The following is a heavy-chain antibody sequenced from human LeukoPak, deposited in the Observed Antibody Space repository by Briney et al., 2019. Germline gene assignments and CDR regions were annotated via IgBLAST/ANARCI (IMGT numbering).Heavy chain of an antibody. V-gene: IGHV3-21*01. Sequence: SGGSPRLSCAASGFTFSSYSMNWVRQAPGKGLEWVSSISSSSSYIYYADSVKGRFTISRDNAKNSLYLQMNSLRAEDTAVYYCAGAGSSGWYGRVYFDYWGQGTLVTVSS. CDR2: ISSSSSYI. CDR1: GFTFSSYS. D-gene: IGHD6-19*01. CDR3: AGAGSSGWYGRVYFDY. J-gene: IGHJ4*02.